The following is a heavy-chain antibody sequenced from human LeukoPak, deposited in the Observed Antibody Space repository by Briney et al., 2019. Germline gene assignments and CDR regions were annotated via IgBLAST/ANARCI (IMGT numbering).Heavy chain of an antibody. Sequence: GGSLRLSCAASGFTFSSYSMNWVRQAPGKGLEWVSSISSRSSYIYYADSVKGRFTISRDNAKNSLYLQMNSLRAEDTAVYYCARGMATVDYWGQGTLVTVSS. CDR3: ARGMATVDY. CDR2: ISSRSSYI. J-gene: IGHJ4*02. V-gene: IGHV3-21*01. CDR1: GFTFSSYS. D-gene: IGHD5-24*01.